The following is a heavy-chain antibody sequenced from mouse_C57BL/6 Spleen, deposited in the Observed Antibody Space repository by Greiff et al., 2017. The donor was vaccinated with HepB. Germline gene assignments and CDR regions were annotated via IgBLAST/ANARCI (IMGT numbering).Heavy chain of an antibody. Sequence: QVQLQQSGAELVKPGASVKLSCKASGYTFTEYTIHWVKRRSGQGLEWIGWFCPGSGSIKYNEKFKEKATFTADKSSSTVYIELSRLTCEDSAVYVCARHEERDGGSTWFAYWGQGTLVTVSA. CDR3: ARHEERDGGSTWFAY. CDR2: FCPGSGSI. J-gene: IGHJ3*01. V-gene: IGHV1-62-2*01. CDR1: GYTFTEYT.